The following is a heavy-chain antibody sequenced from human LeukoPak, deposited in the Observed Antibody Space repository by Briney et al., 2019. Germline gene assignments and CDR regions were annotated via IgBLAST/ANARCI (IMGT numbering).Heavy chain of an antibody. CDR3: AKGALAVAGIDY. CDR2: IWYDGSNK. Sequence: PGRSLRLSCAASGFTFSSYGVHWVRQAPGKGLEWVAVIWYDGSNKYYADSVKGRFTISRDNSKNTLYLQMNSLRAEDTAVYYCAKGALAVAGIDYWGQGTLVTVSS. V-gene: IGHV3-33*06. D-gene: IGHD6-19*01. CDR1: GFTFSSYG. J-gene: IGHJ4*02.